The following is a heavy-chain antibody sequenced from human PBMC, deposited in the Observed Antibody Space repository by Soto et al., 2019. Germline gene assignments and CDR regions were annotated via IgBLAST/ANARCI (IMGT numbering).Heavy chain of an antibody. CDR3: ARGLCSVTARYSYSNSVLDA. D-gene: IGHD2-15*01. Sequence: SETLSLTCAVYGGSFSGYYWSWIRQPPGKGLEWIGEINHSGSTNYNPSLKSRVTISVDTSKNQFSLKLSSVTAADTAVYYCARGLCSVTARYSYSNSVLDAGGQGTT. J-gene: IGHJ6*02. CDR1: GGSFSGYY. CDR2: INHSGST. V-gene: IGHV4-34*01.